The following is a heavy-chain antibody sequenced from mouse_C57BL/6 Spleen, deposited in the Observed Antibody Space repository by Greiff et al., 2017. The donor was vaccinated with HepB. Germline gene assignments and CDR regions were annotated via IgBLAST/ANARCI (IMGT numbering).Heavy chain of an antibody. CDR2: IWSGGST. CDR3: ARNRLGRTGYFDY. V-gene: IGHV2-2*01. CDR1: GFSLTSYG. J-gene: IGHJ2*01. Sequence: VKLMESGPGLVQPSQSLSITCTVSGFSLTSYGVHWVRQSPGKGLEWLGVIWSGGSTDYNAAFISRLSISKDNSKSQVFFKMNSLQADDTAIYYCARNRLGRTGYFDYWGQGTTLTVSS. D-gene: IGHD4-1*01.